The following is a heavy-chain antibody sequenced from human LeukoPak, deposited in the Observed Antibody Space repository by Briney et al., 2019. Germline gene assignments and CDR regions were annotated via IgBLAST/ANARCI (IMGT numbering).Heavy chain of an antibody. CDR1: GFTFSSYW. V-gene: IGHV3-7*05. Sequence: GGSLRLSCAASGFTFSSYWVSWVRQAPGKGLEWVANIKQDGSENYYVDSVKGRFTISRDNAKNSLYLQMNSLRAEDTAVYYCARDNGYCSGGRCYPNFGYWGQGTLVTVSS. D-gene: IGHD2-15*01. CDR3: ARDNGYCSGGRCYPNFGY. J-gene: IGHJ4*02. CDR2: IKQDGSEN.